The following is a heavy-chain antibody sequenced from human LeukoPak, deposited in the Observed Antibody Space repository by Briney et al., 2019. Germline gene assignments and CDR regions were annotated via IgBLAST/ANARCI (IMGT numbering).Heavy chain of an antibody. CDR3: ARDRTRGYGDYEMDY. J-gene: IGHJ4*02. Sequence: GASVKVSCKASGYTFTGYYIHWVRQAPGQGLEWMGWINPNSGGTNYPQKFQGRVTMTRDTSISTAYMELSRLRSDDTAVYYCARDRTRGYGDYEMDYWGQGTLVTVSS. CDR1: GYTFTGYY. D-gene: IGHD4-17*01. CDR2: INPNSGGT. V-gene: IGHV1-2*02.